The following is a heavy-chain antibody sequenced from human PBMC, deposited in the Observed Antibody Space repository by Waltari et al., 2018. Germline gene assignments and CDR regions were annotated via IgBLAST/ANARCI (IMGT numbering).Heavy chain of an antibody. CDR1: GYIFSNYG. Sequence: QLVQSGAEVKQPGASVKVSCKASGYIFSNYGITWVRKAPGQGLEWMGWISPYNGNTKYEQNFQGRVTMTTDTSTTTAYMEIRSLRSDDTAIYYCARDDVDSSNFGGFWGQGTLVTVSS. D-gene: IGHD6-13*01. V-gene: IGHV1-18*01. CDR3: ARDDVDSSNFGGF. CDR2: ISPYNGNT. J-gene: IGHJ4*02.